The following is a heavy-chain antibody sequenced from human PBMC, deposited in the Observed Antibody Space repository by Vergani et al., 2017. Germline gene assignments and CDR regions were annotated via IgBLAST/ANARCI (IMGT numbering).Heavy chain of an antibody. CDR1: GGSFSGYY. J-gene: IGHJ6*03. CDR2: INHSGST. CDR3: ASLGGYSSSSPTYYYYMDG. D-gene: IGHD6-6*01. V-gene: IGHV4-34*01. Sequence: QVQLQQWGAGLLKPSETLSLTCAVYGGSFSGYYWSWIRQPPGKGLEWIGEINHSGSTNYNPSLKSRVTISVDTSKNQFSLKLSSVTAADTAVYYCASLGGYSSSSPTYYYYMDGWGKGTTVTISS.